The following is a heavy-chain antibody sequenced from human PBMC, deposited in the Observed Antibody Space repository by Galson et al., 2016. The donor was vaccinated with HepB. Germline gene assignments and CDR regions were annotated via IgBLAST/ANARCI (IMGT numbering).Heavy chain of an antibody. CDR1: DNTFTNFG. V-gene: IGHV1-18*01. CDR2: ISSYNGYT. J-gene: IGHJ4*02. CDR3: ARANYGGSFDY. D-gene: IGHD4-23*01. Sequence: SVKVSCKASDNTFTNFGFTWVRQAPGQGLEWMGWISSYNGYTDYPQRLQGRITMTADTSKSTVYMELRSLRPDNTAIYYCARANYGGSFDYWGQGTLVTVSS.